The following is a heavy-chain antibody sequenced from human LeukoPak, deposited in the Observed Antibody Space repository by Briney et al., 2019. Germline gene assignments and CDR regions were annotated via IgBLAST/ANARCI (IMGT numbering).Heavy chain of an antibody. CDR3: ARFRNYDFWSGYPTYYYYGMDV. CDR1: GGSISSGSYY. V-gene: IGHV4-61*01. D-gene: IGHD3-3*01. CDR2: IYYSGST. J-gene: IGHJ6*02. Sequence: SQTLSLTCTVSGGSISSGSYYWSWIRQPPGKGPEWIGYIYYSGSTNYNPSLKSRVTISVDTSKNQFSLKLSSVTAADTAVYYCARFRNYDFWSGYPTYYYYGMDVWGQGTTVTVSS.